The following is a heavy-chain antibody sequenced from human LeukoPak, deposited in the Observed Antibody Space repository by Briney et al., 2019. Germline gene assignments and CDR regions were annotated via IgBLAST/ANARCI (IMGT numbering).Heavy chain of an antibody. CDR1: GGSISSYY. Sequence: PSETLSLTCTVSGGSISSYYWSWIRQPPGKGLEWIGYIYYSGSTNYNPSLKSRVTISVDTSKNQFSLKLSSVTAADTAVYYCARGWQGCSSTSCYLGWFDPWGQGTLVTVSS. V-gene: IGHV4-59*12. J-gene: IGHJ5*02. D-gene: IGHD2-2*01. CDR2: IYYSGST. CDR3: ARGWQGCSSTSCYLGWFDP.